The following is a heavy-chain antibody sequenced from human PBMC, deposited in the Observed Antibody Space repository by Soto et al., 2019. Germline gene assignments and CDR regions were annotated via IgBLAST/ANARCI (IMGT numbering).Heavy chain of an antibody. CDR1: GDSVSSNSAA. CDR3: ARDFRAKDANAFDI. J-gene: IGHJ3*02. Sequence: QTLSLTCAISGDSVSSNSAAWNWIRQSPSRGLEWLGRTYYRSKWYNDYAVSVKSRITINPDTSKNQFSLQLNSVTPEDTAVYYCARDFRAKDANAFDIWGQGTMVTVSS. D-gene: IGHD5-12*01. CDR2: TYYRSKWYN. V-gene: IGHV6-1*01.